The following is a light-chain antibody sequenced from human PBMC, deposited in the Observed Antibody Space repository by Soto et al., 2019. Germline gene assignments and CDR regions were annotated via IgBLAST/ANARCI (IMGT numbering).Light chain of an antibody. CDR3: QQCYSTPFT. Sequence: DIVMTQSPDSLAVSLGERATINCKSSQSVLYSSNNKNYLAWYQQKPGQPPKLLIYWASTRESGVPDRISGSGAGTDFTLTISSLQAEDVEVYYCQQCYSTPFTFAPGTKVDIK. CDR1: QSVLYSSNNKNY. CDR2: WAS. V-gene: IGKV4-1*01. J-gene: IGKJ3*01.